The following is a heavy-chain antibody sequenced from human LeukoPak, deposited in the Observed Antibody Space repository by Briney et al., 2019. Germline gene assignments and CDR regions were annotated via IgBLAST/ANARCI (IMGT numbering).Heavy chain of an antibody. CDR2: INPNSGGT. J-gene: IGHJ4*02. V-gene: IGHV1-2*02. CDR3: ARDGGYSYGLYFDY. CDR1: GYTFTSYG. D-gene: IGHD5-18*01. Sequence: ASVKVSCKASGYTFTSYGISWVRQAPGQGLEWMGWINPNSGGTNYAQKFQGRVTMTRDTSISTAYMELSRLRSDDTAVYYCARDGGYSYGLYFDYWGQGTLVTVSS.